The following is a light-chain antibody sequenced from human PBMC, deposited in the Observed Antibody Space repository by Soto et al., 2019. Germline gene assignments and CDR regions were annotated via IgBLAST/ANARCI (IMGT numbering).Light chain of an antibody. CDR1: SSNIGAGYD. CDR2: VNS. J-gene: IGLJ2*01. Sequence: QAVVTQPPSVSGAPGQRVTISCTGSSSNIGAGYDVHWYQQLPGTAPKLLIYVNSNRPSGVPDRFSGSKSGTSASLAITGLQAEDEADYYCQSYDSSLSAVVFGGGTKQTVL. CDR3: QSYDSSLSAVV. V-gene: IGLV1-40*01.